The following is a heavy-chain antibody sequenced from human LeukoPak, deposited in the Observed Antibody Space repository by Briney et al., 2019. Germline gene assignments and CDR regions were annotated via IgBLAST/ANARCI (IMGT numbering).Heavy chain of an antibody. D-gene: IGHD3-22*01. Sequence: SETLSLTCSVSGGSISSYYWSWIRQPAGKGLEWIGRIYTSGSTNYNPSLKSRVTMSLDTSKNQFSLKLSSVTAADTAVYYCAGQGNYYDSSGYYRGLLFDYWGQGTLVTVSS. CDR1: GGSISSYY. J-gene: IGHJ4*02. V-gene: IGHV4-4*07. CDR2: IYTSGST. CDR3: AGQGNYYDSSGYYRGLLFDY.